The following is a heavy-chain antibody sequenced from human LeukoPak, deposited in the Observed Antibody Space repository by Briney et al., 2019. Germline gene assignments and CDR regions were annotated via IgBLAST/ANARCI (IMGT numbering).Heavy chain of an antibody. CDR1: GGSFSGYY. Sequence: SETLSLTYAVYGGSFSGYYWSWIRQPPGKGLEWIGEINHSGSTNYNPSLKSRVTISVDTSKNQFSLKLSSVTAADTAVYYCARRYYYDSSGYSETFDYWGQGTLVTVSS. CDR2: INHSGST. CDR3: ARRYYYDSSGYSETFDY. D-gene: IGHD3-22*01. J-gene: IGHJ4*02. V-gene: IGHV4-34*01.